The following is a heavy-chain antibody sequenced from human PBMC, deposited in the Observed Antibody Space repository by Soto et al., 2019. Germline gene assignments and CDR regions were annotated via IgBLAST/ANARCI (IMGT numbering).Heavy chain of an antibody. CDR3: VNSRDSSPSDK. CDR2: ISYDGNNK. D-gene: IGHD2-21*02. CDR1: GFTFSHYG. V-gene: IGHV3-30*18. J-gene: IGHJ4*02. Sequence: PGGSLRLSCAASGFTFSHYGMHWVRQAPGKGLEWVAVISYDGNNKYYADSVKGRFTISRDKSKNRLYLQMTNMDPVDTATYYCVNSRDSSPSDKWGQGTLVTVSS.